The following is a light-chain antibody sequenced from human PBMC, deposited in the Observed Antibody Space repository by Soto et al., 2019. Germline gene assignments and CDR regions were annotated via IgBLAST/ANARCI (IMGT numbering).Light chain of an antibody. CDR3: SSHAGNNNYV. Sequence: QSALTQPPSASGSVGQSVTISCTGTSSDVSAYNYVSWYQQHPGKAPKLMIYEVSKRPSGVPDRFSGSKSGYTASLTVSGLQAEDEADYYCSSHAGNNNYVFGTGTKVTVL. J-gene: IGLJ1*01. CDR2: EVS. V-gene: IGLV2-8*01. CDR1: SSDVSAYNY.